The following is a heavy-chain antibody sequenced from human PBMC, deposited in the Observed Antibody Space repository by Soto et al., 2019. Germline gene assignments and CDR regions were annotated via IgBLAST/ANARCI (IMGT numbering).Heavy chain of an antibody. CDR3: AREHLELQAGYYYGMDV. J-gene: IGHJ6*02. CDR2: ISGSSSYI. CDR1: GFTFSTYS. D-gene: IGHD1-7*01. V-gene: IGHV3-21*01. Sequence: GGSLRLSCAASGFTFSTYSMNWVRQAPGKGLEWVSSISGSSSYIFYADSMKGRFTISRDNAKNTLYLQMNSLRAEDTAVYYCAREHLELQAGYYYGMDVWGQGTTVTVSS.